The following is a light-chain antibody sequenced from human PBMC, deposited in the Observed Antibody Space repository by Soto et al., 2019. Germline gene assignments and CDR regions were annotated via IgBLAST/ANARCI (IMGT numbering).Light chain of an antibody. CDR3: QQSYGSPYT. V-gene: IGKV1-39*01. CDR2: VAS. CDR1: QTINSY. Sequence: DIQMTQSPSSLSASVGDAVTITCRASQTINSYLNWYQQRPGKAPKLLICVASTLQSWVPLSFSGSGFGTDCTLTITSVQPEDFATYYCQQSYGSPYTFCQGTKLEIK. J-gene: IGKJ2*01.